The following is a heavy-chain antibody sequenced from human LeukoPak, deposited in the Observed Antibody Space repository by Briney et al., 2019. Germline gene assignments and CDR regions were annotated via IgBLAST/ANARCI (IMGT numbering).Heavy chain of an antibody. D-gene: IGHD1-26*01. V-gene: IGHV1-46*01. Sequence: GASVKVSCKASGYTFTSYYMHWVRQAPGQGLEWMGIINPSGGSTSYAQKFQGRVTMTRDTSTSTVYMELSSLRSEDTAVYYCARAVSGSYLKDDVAFDIWGQGTMVTVSS. CDR1: GYTFTSYY. CDR3: ARAVSGSYLKDDVAFDI. J-gene: IGHJ3*02. CDR2: INPSGGST.